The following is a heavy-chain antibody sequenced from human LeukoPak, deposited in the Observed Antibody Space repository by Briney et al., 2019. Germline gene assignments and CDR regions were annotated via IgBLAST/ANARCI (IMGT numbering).Heavy chain of an antibody. D-gene: IGHD6-13*01. V-gene: IGHV3-21*01. Sequence: GGSLRLSCAASGFTFSSYSMNWVRQAPGKGLEWVSSISSSSSYIYYADSVKGRFTISRDNAKNSLYLQMNSLRAEDTAVYNCARDKYSSSWYAFGYWGQGTLVTVSS. CDR2: ISSSSSYI. J-gene: IGHJ4*02. CDR1: GFTFSSYS. CDR3: ARDKYSSSWYAFGY.